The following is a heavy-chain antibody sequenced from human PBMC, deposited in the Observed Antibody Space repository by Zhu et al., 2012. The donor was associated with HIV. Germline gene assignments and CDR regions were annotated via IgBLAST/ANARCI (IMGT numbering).Heavy chain of an antibody. Sequence: QVQLQQWGAGLLKPSETLSLNCAVYGGSFSGYYWSWIRQPPGKGLEWIGEINHSGSTNYKSSLKSRVTISVDTSKNQFSLKLTSVTAADTAVYYCARHWAQPVVAFDYWGQGTLVTVSS. CDR2: INHSGST. CDR1: GGSFSGYY. V-gene: IGHV4-34*02. D-gene: IGHD2-15*01. J-gene: IGHJ4*02. CDR3: ARHWAQPVVAFDY.